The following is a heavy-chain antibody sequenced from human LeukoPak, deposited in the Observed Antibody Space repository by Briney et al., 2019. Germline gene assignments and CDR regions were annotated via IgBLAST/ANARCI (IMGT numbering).Heavy chain of an antibody. Sequence: ASVKVSCKVSGYTLTELSMHWVRQAPGKGLEWMGGFDPEDGETIYAQKFQGRVTMTEDTSTDTAYMELSSLRSEDTAVYYCATDLRLLWFGGVLPYWGQGTLVTVSS. CDR1: GYTLTELS. V-gene: IGHV1-24*01. CDR3: ATDLRLLWFGGVLPY. D-gene: IGHD3-10*01. CDR2: FDPEDGET. J-gene: IGHJ4*02.